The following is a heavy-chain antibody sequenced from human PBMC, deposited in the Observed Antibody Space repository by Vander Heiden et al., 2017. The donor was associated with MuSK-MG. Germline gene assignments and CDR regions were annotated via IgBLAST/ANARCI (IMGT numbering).Heavy chain of an antibody. CDR2: ISSSSSYI. CDR3: ARESWQQLAMDV. Sequence: EVQLVESGGGLVKPGGSLRLSCAASGFTFRSYSMNWVRQAPGKGLEWVSSISSSSSYIYYADSVKGRFTISRDNAKNSLSLQMNSLRVEDTAVYYCARESWQQLAMDVWGKGTTVTVSS. D-gene: IGHD6-13*01. CDR1: GFTFRSYS. V-gene: IGHV3-21*01. J-gene: IGHJ6*04.